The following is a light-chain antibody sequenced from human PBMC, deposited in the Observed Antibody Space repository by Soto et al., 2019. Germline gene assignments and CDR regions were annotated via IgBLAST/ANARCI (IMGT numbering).Light chain of an antibody. J-gene: IGKJ2*01. CDR2: GAS. CDR3: QQYNNWPPT. Sequence: EIVMTQSPATLSVSPGERATLSCRASQSVSSNLGRYQQKRGQDPRLLIYGASTRATGIPARFSGSGSGTEFTLTISSLQSEDFAVYYCQQYNNWPPTFGQGTKLEIK. V-gene: IGKV3-15*01. CDR1: QSVSSN.